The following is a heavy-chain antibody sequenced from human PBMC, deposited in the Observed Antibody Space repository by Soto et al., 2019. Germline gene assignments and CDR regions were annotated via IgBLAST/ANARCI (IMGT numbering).Heavy chain of an antibody. D-gene: IGHD3-16*01. CDR3: ARWGTTGGLDV. CDR1: GFTFRSYV. CDR2: TSYDGSNK. V-gene: IGHV3-33*05. J-gene: IGHJ1*01. Sequence: QVQLVESGGGVVQPGTSRRLSWVGSGFTFRSYVIHWDRQAPGKGLEWVALTSYDGSNKDYGDSVKGRFTISRDNSRNTVDLQMDSLRREDTALYYCARWGTTGGLDVWGQGTLVSVSA.